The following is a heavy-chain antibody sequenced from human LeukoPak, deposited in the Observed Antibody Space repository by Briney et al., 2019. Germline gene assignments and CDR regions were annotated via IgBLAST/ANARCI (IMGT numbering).Heavy chain of an antibody. CDR3: ARDRSRNYSCDY. V-gene: IGHV3-64*04. CDR1: GFTFSSYA. Sequence: GGSLRLSCSASGFTFSSYAMHWVRQAPGKGLEYVSAISSDGGSTYYADSVKGRFTISRDNSKNTVYLQMSSLRTEDTAVYYCARDRSRNYSCDYWGQGTLVTVSS. CDR2: ISSDGGST. J-gene: IGHJ4*02. D-gene: IGHD2-2*01.